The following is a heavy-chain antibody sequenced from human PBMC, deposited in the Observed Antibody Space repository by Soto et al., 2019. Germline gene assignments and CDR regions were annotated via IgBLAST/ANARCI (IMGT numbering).Heavy chain of an antibody. CDR1: GGTFSSYT. Sequence: SVKVSCKASGGTFSSYTVSWVRQAPGQGLEWMGKIIPILGIANYAQKFQGRVTITADKSTSTAYMELSSLRSEDTAVYYCARDLAARGYCSGGSCLEIYFDYWGQGTLVTVS. V-gene: IGHV1-69*04. J-gene: IGHJ4*02. D-gene: IGHD2-15*01. CDR2: IIPILGIA. CDR3: ARDLAARGYCSGGSCLEIYFDY.